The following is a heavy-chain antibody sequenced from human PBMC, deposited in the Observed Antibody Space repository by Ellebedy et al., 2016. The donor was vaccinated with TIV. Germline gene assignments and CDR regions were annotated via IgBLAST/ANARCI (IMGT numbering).Heavy chain of an antibody. CDR1: GFSFNNNA. Sequence: GGSLRLSCAASGFSFNNNAMNWVRQAPGKGLEWVSSISRGGDTIHYADSVKGRFAISRDNAQNSLYLQMNSLRAEDTAVYYCARDQGQWELHYWGQGTQVTVSS. V-gene: IGHV3-21*01. J-gene: IGHJ4*02. CDR2: ISRGGDTI. D-gene: IGHD1-26*01. CDR3: ARDQGQWELHY.